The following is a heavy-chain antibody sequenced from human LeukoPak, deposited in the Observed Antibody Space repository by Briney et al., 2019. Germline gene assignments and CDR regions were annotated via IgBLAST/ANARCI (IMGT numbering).Heavy chain of an antibody. CDR3: AVMGATTTRVDY. CDR2: MNPNSGNT. V-gene: IGHV1-8*01. J-gene: IGHJ4*02. CDR1: GYTFTSYD. D-gene: IGHD1-26*01. Sequence: SVKVSCKASGYTFTSYDINWVRQATGQGLEWMGWMNPNSGNTGYAQKFQGRVTMTRNTSISTAYMELSSLRSEDTAVYYCAVMGATTTRVDYWGQGTLVTVSS.